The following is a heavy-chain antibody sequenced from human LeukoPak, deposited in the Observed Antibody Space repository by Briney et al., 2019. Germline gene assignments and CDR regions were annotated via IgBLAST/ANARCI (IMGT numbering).Heavy chain of an antibody. V-gene: IGHV3-23*01. CDR3: AKSRPDYDNYYGMDV. Sequence: PGGSLRLSCAASGFTFSSYAMNWVRQAPGKGLEWVSALSGSGGTTYYADSVKGRFTVSRDNSKNTLYLQMSSLRVEDTAVYYCAKSRPDYDNYYGMDVWGQGTTVTVS. CDR1: GFTFSSYA. J-gene: IGHJ6*02. CDR2: LSGSGGTT.